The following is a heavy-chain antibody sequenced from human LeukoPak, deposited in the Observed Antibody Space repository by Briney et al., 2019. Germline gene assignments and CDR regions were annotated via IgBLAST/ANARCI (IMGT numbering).Heavy chain of an antibody. J-gene: IGHJ4*02. CDR3: SRHGEMAVITHLDY. Sequence: SETLSLTCTVSGVSISRTTYYWGWIRQPPGKGLEWIGTIYYSGSTYYNPCLKSRVTISVDTSKNQFSLKLISVTAADTAVYYCSRHGEMAVITHLDYWGQGILVTVSS. CDR1: GVSISRTTYY. V-gene: IGHV4-39*01. D-gene: IGHD5-24*01. CDR2: IYYSGST.